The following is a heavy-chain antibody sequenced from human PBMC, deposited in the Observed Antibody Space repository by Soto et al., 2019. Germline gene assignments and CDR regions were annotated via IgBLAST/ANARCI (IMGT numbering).Heavy chain of an antibody. Sequence: EVQLVESGGGLVEPGGSLRLSCAASGFNFINAWMHWVRQAPGKGLEWVGRIKSKTDGGTTDYAAPVKGRLIISRDDSKNTLNLQINSLKMEDTAVYYCSALGVWGQGTTVTVSS. V-gene: IGHV3-15*07. CDR2: IKSKTDGGTT. CDR1: GFNFINAW. J-gene: IGHJ6*02. D-gene: IGHD1-26*01. CDR3: SALGV.